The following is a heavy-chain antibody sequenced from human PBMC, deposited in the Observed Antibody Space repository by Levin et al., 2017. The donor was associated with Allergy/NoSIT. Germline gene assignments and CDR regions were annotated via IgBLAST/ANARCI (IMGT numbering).Heavy chain of an antibody. CDR2: ISWNSGSL. CDR3: AKDTEQWLIGWFDP. CDR1: GFNLDDYA. J-gene: IGHJ5*02. D-gene: IGHD6-19*01. V-gene: IGHV3-9*01. Sequence: AGGSLRLSCAASGFNLDDYAMHWVRQAPGKGLEWVSGISWNSGSLYYADSVKGRFTISRDNAKNSLYLQMNSLRAEDTALYYCAKDTEQWLIGWFDPWGQGTLVTVSS.